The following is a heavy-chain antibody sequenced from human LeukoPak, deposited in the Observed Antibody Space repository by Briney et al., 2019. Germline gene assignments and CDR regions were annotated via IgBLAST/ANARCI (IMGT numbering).Heavy chain of an antibody. Sequence: GSLRLSCAASGFTVSSNYMSWVRQAPGKGLEWVSVIYNDGSTYYVDSVKGRFTISRDNSKNTLYLQMNSLRAEDTAVYYCARGRNSFGIASSSWSHDVSDMWGQGTMVTVSS. CDR1: GFTVSSNY. V-gene: IGHV3-53*01. D-gene: IGHD6-13*01. J-gene: IGHJ3*02. CDR3: ARGRNSFGIASSSWSHDVSDM. CDR2: IYNDGST.